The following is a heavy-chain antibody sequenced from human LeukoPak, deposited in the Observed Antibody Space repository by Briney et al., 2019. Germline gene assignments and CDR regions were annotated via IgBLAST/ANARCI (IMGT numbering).Heavy chain of an antibody. CDR3: ARLRGSYNYFDS. V-gene: IGHV4-38-2*01. Sequence: PSETLSLTCAVSGYSIRIGFYWGWIRQPPGKGLEWIGSVFSGNTYYNPSLKSRVIISVDTSKNQFSLDLSSVTAADTAMYYCARLRGSYNYFDSWGQGTLVTVSS. CDR2: VFSGNT. CDR1: GYSIRIGFY. D-gene: IGHD1-26*01. J-gene: IGHJ5*01.